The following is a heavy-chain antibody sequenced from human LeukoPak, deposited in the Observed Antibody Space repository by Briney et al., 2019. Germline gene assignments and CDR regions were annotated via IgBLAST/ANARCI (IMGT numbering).Heavy chain of an antibody. CDR3: AKDFSGYSAFDI. V-gene: IGHV3-74*01. D-gene: IGHD3-22*01. CDR1: GFTFSSYW. J-gene: IGHJ3*02. CDR2: INSDGSST. Sequence: GGSLRLSCAASGFTFSSYWMHWVRQVPGKGLVWVSRINSDGSSTSYADSVKGRFTISRDNSKNTLYLQMNSLRAEDTAVYYCAKDFSGYSAFDIWGQGTMVTVSS.